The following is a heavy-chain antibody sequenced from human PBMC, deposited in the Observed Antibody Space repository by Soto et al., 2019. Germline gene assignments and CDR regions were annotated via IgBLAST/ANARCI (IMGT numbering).Heavy chain of an antibody. Sequence: QVQLVESGGGVVQPGRSLRLSCAASGFTFRTYSMHWVRQAPGKGLEWVAVISHDGNNKNYADSVKGRFTISRDNSKNTLYLQLNSLRAECTAVYYCARVEVPVVSVTQGRYLCYSYYGMDVWGQGTTVTVSS. V-gene: IGHV3-30-3*01. D-gene: IGHD4-4*01. CDR2: ISHDGNNK. CDR1: GFTFRTYS. CDR3: ARVEVPVVSVTQGRYLCYSYYGMDV. J-gene: IGHJ6*02.